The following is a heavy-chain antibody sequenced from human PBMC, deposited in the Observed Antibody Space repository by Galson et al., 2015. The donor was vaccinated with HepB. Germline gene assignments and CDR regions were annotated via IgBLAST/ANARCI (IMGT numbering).Heavy chain of an antibody. Sequence: SVKVSCKASGYTFTSYAMHWVRQAPGQRLEWMGWINAGNGNTKYSQKFQGRVTITRDTSASTAYMELSSLRSEDTAVYYCARGKQWLGNWFDPWGQGTLVTVSS. D-gene: IGHD6-19*01. J-gene: IGHJ5*02. V-gene: IGHV1-3*01. CDR3: ARGKQWLGNWFDP. CDR2: INAGNGNT. CDR1: GYTFTSYA.